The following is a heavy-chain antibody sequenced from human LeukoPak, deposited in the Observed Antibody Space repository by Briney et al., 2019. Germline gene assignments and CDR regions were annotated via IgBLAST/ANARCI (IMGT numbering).Heavy chain of an antibody. D-gene: IGHD3-22*01. CDR1: GGPISSYY. V-gene: IGHV4-59*01. CDR2: IYYSGST. J-gene: IGHJ4*02. CDR3: ARASRNYDSSGLWYFDY. Sequence: SETLSLTCTVSGGPISSYYWSWIRQPPGKGLEWIGYIYYSGSTNYNPSLKSRVTISVDTSKNQFSLKLSSVTAADTAAYYCARASRNYDSSGLWYFDYWGQGTLVTVSS.